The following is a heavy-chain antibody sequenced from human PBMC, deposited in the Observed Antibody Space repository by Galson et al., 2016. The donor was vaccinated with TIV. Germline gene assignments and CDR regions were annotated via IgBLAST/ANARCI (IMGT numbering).Heavy chain of an antibody. CDR2: INPNSGGT. CDR1: GYTFSDYY. D-gene: IGHD3-22*01. V-gene: IGHV1-2*02. J-gene: IGHJ4*02. CDR3: ARDDGCTSGSNY. Sequence: SVKVSCKASGYTFSDYYMHWVRQAPGQGLEWMGWINPNSGGTAYAQRFQGRVTITGDTSINTAYMDLSRPKSDDTAGYYCARDDGCTSGSNYWGQGTLVTVSS.